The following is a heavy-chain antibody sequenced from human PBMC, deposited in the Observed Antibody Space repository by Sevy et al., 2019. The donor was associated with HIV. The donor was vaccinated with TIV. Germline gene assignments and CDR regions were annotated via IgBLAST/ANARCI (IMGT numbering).Heavy chain of an antibody. CDR1: GGSISSYY. CDR3: ARGRGSGSYFNWFDP. J-gene: IGHJ5*02. D-gene: IGHD1-26*01. Sequence: SETLSLTCTVSGGSISSYYWSWIRQPPGKGLEWIGYIYYSGSTNYNPSLKSRVTISVDTSKNQFSLKLSSVTAAETAVYYCARGRGSGSYFNWFDPWGQGTLVTVSS. CDR2: IYYSGST. V-gene: IGHV4-59*01.